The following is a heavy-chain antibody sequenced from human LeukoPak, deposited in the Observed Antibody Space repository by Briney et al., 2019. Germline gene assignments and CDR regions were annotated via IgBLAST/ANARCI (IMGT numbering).Heavy chain of an antibody. J-gene: IGHJ6*02. CDR1: GYPFTSYG. Sequence: ASVKVSCKASGYPFTSYGISWVRQAPGQGLEWMGWISAYNGNTNYAQKLQGRVTMTTDTSTSTAYMELRSLRSDDTAVCYYAREFYMVRGVIPVCYGMDVWGQGTTVTVSS. CDR3: AREFYMVRGVIPVCYGMDV. D-gene: IGHD3-10*01. V-gene: IGHV1-18*01. CDR2: ISAYNGNT.